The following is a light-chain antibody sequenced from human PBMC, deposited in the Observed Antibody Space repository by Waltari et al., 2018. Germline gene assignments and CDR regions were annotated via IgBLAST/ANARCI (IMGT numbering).Light chain of an antibody. V-gene: IGKV3-15*01. CDR3: QQYNNWPLTWT. Sequence: EMVMTQSPATLSVSPGERATLSCRASQSVGSNLAWYQQKPGQAPRLLIYDASTRAPGIPARFSGSGSGTEFTLTISSLQSEDFAVYYCQQYNNWPLTWTFGQGTKVEIK. CDR2: DAS. J-gene: IGKJ1*01. CDR1: QSVGSN.